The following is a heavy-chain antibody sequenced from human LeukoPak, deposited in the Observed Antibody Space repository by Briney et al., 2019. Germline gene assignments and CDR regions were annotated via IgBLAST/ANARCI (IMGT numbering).Heavy chain of an antibody. J-gene: IGHJ6*02. CDR2: ISAYNGNT. Sequence: ASVKVSCKASGYTFTSYGISWVRQAPGQGLEWMGWISAYNGNTNYAQKLQGRVTMTTDTSTSTAYMELRSLRCDDTAVYYCAREYMVRGVIITYYGMDVWGQGTTVTVSS. CDR3: AREYMVRGVIITYYGMDV. V-gene: IGHV1-18*01. D-gene: IGHD3-10*01. CDR1: GYTFTSYG.